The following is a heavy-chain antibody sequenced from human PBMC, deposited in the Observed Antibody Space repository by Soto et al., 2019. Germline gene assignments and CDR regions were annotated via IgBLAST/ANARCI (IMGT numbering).Heavy chain of an antibody. D-gene: IGHD2-15*01. Sequence: PSETLSLTCTVSGGSISSSSYYWGWIRQPPGKGLEWIGSIYYSGSTYYNPSLKSRVTISVDTSKNQFSLKLSSVTAADTAVYYCARVKFGYCSGGSCHNRAFDIWGQGTMVTVSS. CDR3: ARVKFGYCSGGSCHNRAFDI. J-gene: IGHJ3*02. V-gene: IGHV4-39*07. CDR1: GGSISSSSYY. CDR2: IYYSGST.